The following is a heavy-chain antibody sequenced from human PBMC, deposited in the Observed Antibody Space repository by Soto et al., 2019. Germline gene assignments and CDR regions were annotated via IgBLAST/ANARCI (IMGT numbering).Heavy chain of an antibody. Sequence: EVQLVESGGGLVQPGGSLRLSCAASGFTFSSYYMNWVRQAPGKGLVWVARITSDGSSTTYADSVKGRFTISRDNAKNPQNLQMSSLRAEETDVYACARERGGRVGAVWRQGPKVTVSS. D-gene: IGHD3-10*01. CDR3: ARERGGRVGAV. CDR1: GFTFSSYY. CDR2: ITSDGSST. J-gene: IGHJ6*02. V-gene: IGHV3-74*01.